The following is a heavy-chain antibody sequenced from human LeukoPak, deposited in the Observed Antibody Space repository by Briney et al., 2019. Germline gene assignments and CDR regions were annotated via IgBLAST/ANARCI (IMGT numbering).Heavy chain of an antibody. CDR1: GGSISSSSYY. D-gene: IGHD3-9*01. Sequence: PSETLPLTCTVSGGSISSSSYYWGWIRQPPGKGLEWIGSIYYSGSTYYNPSLKSRVTISVDTSKSQFSLKLSSVTAADTAVYYRARGLRYFDWPFDYWGQGTLVTVSS. CDR2: IYYSGST. CDR3: ARGLRYFDWPFDY. J-gene: IGHJ4*02. V-gene: IGHV4-39*07.